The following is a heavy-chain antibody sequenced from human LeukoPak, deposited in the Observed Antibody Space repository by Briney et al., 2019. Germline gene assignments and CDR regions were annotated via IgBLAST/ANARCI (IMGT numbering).Heavy chain of an antibody. CDR1: GFIFSNYG. CDR3: ARDMGRAWYGPPDH. D-gene: IGHD6-13*01. J-gene: IGHJ4*02. Sequence: PGGSLRLSCAASGFIFSNYGMHWVRQAPGKRLEWVAVIWNDGSETFHADSVKGRFRIARDNSKNTLYLQMNSLRAEDTAVYFCARDMGRAWYGPPDHWGQGTLVTVSS. V-gene: IGHV3-33*01. CDR2: IWNDGSET.